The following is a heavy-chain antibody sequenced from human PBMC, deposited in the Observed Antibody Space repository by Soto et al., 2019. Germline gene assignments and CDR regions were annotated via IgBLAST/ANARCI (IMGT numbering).Heavy chain of an antibody. CDR2: ISGSGGST. V-gene: IGHV3-23*01. CDR3: AKDQGSSWYEIDY. J-gene: IGHJ4*02. Sequence: EVQLLESGGGLVQPGGSLRLSCAASGFTFSNYSVTCVRQAPGTGLEWVSTISGSGGSTYYADSVKGRFTISRDNSKNTLYLQMNSLRAEDTAVYYCAKDQGSSWYEIDYWGQGTLVTVSS. CDR1: GFTFSNYS. D-gene: IGHD6-13*01.